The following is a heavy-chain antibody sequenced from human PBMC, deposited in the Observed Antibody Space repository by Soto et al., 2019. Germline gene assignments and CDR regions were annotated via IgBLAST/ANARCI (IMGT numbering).Heavy chain of an antibody. Sequence: GASVKVSCKASGYTFTSYDINWVRQATGQGLEWKGIINPSGGSTSYAQKFQGRVTMTRDTSTSTVYMELSSLRSEDTAVYYCASLSYSDSSGSQVDYWGQGTLVTVSS. V-gene: IGHV1-46*03. CDR3: ASLSYSDSSGSQVDY. CDR1: GYTFTSYD. CDR2: INPSGGST. J-gene: IGHJ4*02. D-gene: IGHD3-22*01.